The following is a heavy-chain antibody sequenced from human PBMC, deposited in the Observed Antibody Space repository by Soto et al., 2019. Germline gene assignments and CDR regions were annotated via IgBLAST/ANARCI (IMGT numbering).Heavy chain of an antibody. Sequence: QVQLQQWGAGLLRPSETLSLTCAVYGGSFSGYYWSWIRQPPGKGLEWIGEINPSGSTTYNPSLNSRVTISVDTSKTQFSLKLSSVIAADTAVYYCAREPGYCSGGSCYGGWFDPWGQGTLVTVSS. V-gene: IGHV4-34*01. J-gene: IGHJ5*02. CDR2: INPSGST. CDR1: GGSFSGYY. CDR3: AREPGYCSGGSCYGGWFDP. D-gene: IGHD2-15*01.